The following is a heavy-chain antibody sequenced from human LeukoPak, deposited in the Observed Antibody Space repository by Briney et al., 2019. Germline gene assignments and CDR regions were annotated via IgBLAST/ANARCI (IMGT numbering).Heavy chain of an antibody. CDR2: ISSSSSYI. D-gene: IGHD2/OR15-2a*01. V-gene: IGHV3-21*01. J-gene: IGHJ4*02. CDR1: GFTFSSYN. Sequence: GGSLRLSCAASGFTFSSYNMNWVRQAPGKGLEWVSSISSSSSYIYYADSLKGRFTISRDNAKNTLYLQMNRLRDEDTAVYYCARDWFHAIDYWGQGTLVTVSS. CDR3: ARDWFHAIDY.